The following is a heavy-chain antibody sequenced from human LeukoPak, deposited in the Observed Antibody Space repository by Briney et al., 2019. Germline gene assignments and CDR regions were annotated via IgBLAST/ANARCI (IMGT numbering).Heavy chain of an antibody. CDR3: ASSGSYSFSDY. CDR1: GFTFSSHW. D-gene: IGHD1-26*01. V-gene: IGHV3-7*01. Sequence: GGSLRLSCAASGFTFSSHWMTWVRQAPGKGLEWVANIKQDGGEKYYVESVKGRFTISRDNAKNSLYLQMNSLRVEDTAVYYCASSGSYSFSDYWGQGTLVTVSS. J-gene: IGHJ4*02. CDR2: IKQDGGEK.